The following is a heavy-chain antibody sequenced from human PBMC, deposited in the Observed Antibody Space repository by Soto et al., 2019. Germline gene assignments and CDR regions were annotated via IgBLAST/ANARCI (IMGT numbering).Heavy chain of an antibody. V-gene: IGHV3-74*03. CDR3: GRAVGSNEAFYL. Sequence: EVQLVESGGGLIQPGGSLRLSCAASGFTFSTYWTHWARHVPGKGLVWVSRLSRDGSSTTYADSVKGRFTISRDNAKNTVYLEMNSLRAEDTAVYYFGRAVGSNEAFYLWGQGTMVTVSS. CDR2: LSRDGSST. CDR1: GFTFSTYW. D-gene: IGHD1-26*01. J-gene: IGHJ3*01.